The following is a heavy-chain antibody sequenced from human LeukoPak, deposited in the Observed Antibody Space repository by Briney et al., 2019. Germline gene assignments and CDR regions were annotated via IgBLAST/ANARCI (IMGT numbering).Heavy chain of an antibody. V-gene: IGHV3-23*01. CDR2: ISGSGGST. CDR3: ARADSYDFWSGYLG. Sequence: GGSLRLSCAASGFTFSSYAMGWVRQAPGKGLEWVSAISGSGGSTYYADSVKGRFTISRDNSKNTLYLQMNSLRAEDTAVYYCARADSYDFWSGYLGWGQGTLVTVSS. CDR1: GFTFSSYA. J-gene: IGHJ4*02. D-gene: IGHD3-3*01.